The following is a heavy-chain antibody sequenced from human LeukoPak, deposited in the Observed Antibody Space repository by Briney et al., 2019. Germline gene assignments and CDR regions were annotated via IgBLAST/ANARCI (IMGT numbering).Heavy chain of an antibody. Sequence: GGSLRLSCAASGFTFSSYGTHGVREAPGKGLWRGAVISYDGSNKYNADSVTGRFTISRDNSKNTLYLQMNSLRAEATAVYYCARRGGVVGASRGGAFDIWGQGTTVTVSS. D-gene: IGHD1-26*01. V-gene: IGHV3-30*03. CDR3: ARRGGVVGASRGGAFDI. CDR1: GFTFSSYG. J-gene: IGHJ3*02. CDR2: ISYDGSNK.